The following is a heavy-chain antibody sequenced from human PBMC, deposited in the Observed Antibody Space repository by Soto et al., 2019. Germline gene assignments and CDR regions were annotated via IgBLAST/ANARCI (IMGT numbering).Heavy chain of an antibody. Sequence: GGSLRLSCAASGFTVSSNYMSWVRQAPGRGLEWVSVIYSGGSTYYADSVKGRFTISRDNSKNTLYLQMNSLRAEDTAVYYCARAQVTIFGVGRTTTKYYGMDVWGQGTTVTVSS. J-gene: IGHJ6*02. CDR2: IYSGGST. CDR1: GFTVSSNY. CDR3: ARAQVTIFGVGRTTTKYYGMDV. D-gene: IGHD3-3*01. V-gene: IGHV3-53*01.